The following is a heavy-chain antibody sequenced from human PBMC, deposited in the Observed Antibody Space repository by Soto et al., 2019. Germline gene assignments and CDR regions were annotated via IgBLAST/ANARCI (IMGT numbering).Heavy chain of an antibody. Sequence: PGESLKISCNGSGDSFNTYWISWVRQMPCKGLEWMGITHPGDSDTKYSPTFEGQVTISTDKSISTAYLQWRSLQTSDTATYYCARQGRDGHNQGYGMDVWGQGTTVTVSS. D-gene: IGHD2-15*01. J-gene: IGHJ6*02. CDR2: THPGDSDT. CDR3: ARQGRDGHNQGYGMDV. V-gene: IGHV5-51*01. CDR1: GDSFNTYW.